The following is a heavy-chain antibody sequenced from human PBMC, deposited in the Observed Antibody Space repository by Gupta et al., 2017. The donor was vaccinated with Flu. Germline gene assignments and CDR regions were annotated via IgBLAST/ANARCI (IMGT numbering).Heavy chain of an antibody. Sequence: QVQLQQWGAGLLKPSETLSLTCAVYGDSIFGYYWAGIRQPPGKGLEWIGEINHEKTTNYNPFLKSRVTISVDPSKRQFSLKMISMIAADTAVYYCAALRSRKLGYWGQGALVTVSS. V-gene: IGHV4-34*01. J-gene: IGHJ4*02. CDR3: AALRSRKLGY. CDR2: INHEKTT. CDR1: GDSIFGYY. D-gene: IGHD1-26*01.